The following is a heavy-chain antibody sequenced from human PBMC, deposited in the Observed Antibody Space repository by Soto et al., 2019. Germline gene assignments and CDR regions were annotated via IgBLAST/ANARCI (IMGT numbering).Heavy chain of an antibody. CDR3: ATIVVVTRLNDY. CDR1: GFTFSNYW. V-gene: IGHV3-7*03. J-gene: IGHJ4*02. D-gene: IGHD2-21*02. CDR2: IKQDGSEK. Sequence: GGSLRLSCAVSGFTFSNYWMSWVRQPPGKGLEWVATIKQDGSEKYYVDSVKGRFTISRDNAKNSVYLQMNSLRAEDTAVYYCATIVVVTRLNDYWGQGTLVTVSS.